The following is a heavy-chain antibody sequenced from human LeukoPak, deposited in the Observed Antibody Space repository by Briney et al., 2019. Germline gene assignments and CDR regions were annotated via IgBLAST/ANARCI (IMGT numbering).Heavy chain of an antibody. CDR2: IHTSGST. CDR1: AASISTYY. V-gene: IGHV4-4*07. Sequence: SETLSLTCSVSAASISTYYWSWIRPPAGKGLEWIAQIHTSGSTNFNPSLKSRVSISMDTPNNQFSLMISSVTAADTAIYYCAGRGLSTGWAFDYWGHGTLVTVAS. J-gene: IGHJ4*01. D-gene: IGHD6-19*01. CDR3: AGRGLSTGWAFDY.